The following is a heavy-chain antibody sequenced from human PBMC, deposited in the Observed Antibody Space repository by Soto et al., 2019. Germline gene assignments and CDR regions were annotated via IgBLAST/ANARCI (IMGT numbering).Heavy chain of an antibody. J-gene: IGHJ5*02. D-gene: IGHD1-26*01. V-gene: IGHV4-31*03. CDR1: GDPLSYGGYY. Sequence: QVQLQESGPGLVEPSQTLSLVCSVSGDPLSYGGYYWGWVRQSPGKALEWIGFVYHPGATYYHPSLESRVTMAVDMSKNEGSLKLTSVTAADTATYYCAREGHSSWEWLDPWGQGILVTVSS. CDR2: VYHPGAT. CDR3: AREGHSSWEWLDP.